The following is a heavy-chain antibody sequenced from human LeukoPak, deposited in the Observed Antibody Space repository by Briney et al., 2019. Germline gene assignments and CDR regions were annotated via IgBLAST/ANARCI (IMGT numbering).Heavy chain of an antibody. J-gene: IGHJ2*01. CDR1: GGSISSYY. Sequence: SETLSLTCTVSGGSISSYYWSWIRQPPGKGLEWIGYIYYSGSTNYNPSLKSRVTISVDTSKNQFSLKLSSVTAADTAVYFCARDPMGGSYSRGYWYFDLWGRGTLVTVSS. CDR3: ARDPMGGSYSRGYWYFDL. CDR2: IYYSGST. V-gene: IGHV4-59*12. D-gene: IGHD1-26*01.